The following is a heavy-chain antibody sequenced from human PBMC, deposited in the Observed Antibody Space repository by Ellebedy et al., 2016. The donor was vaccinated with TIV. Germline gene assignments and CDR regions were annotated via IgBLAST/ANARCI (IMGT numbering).Heavy chain of an antibody. Sequence: SGPTLVKPTQTLTLTCTFSGFSLSASGVGVAWIRQPPGKALECLALIYWNDETYYSPSLRSRITITKDTSRNQLVLTMTNMDPVDTATYYCAHRRHDSSGYYWAFDTWGQGTRVTVSS. CDR2: IYWNDET. CDR1: GFSLSASGVG. V-gene: IGHV2-5*01. J-gene: IGHJ4*02. D-gene: IGHD3-22*01. CDR3: AHRRHDSSGYYWAFDT.